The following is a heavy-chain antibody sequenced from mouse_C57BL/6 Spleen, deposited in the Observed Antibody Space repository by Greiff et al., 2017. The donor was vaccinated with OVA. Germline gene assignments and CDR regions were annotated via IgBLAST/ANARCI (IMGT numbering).Heavy chain of an antibody. Sequence: VQLQQSGAELVKPGASVKISCKASGYAFSSYWMNWVKQRPGKGLEWIGLIYPGDGDTNYNGKFKGKATLTADKSSSTAYMQLTSLTSEDSAVYFCARTTTGTWFAYWGQGTLVTVSA. CDR3: ARTTTGTWFAY. J-gene: IGHJ3*01. CDR1: GYAFSSYW. D-gene: IGHD4-1*01. CDR2: IYPGDGDT. V-gene: IGHV1-80*01.